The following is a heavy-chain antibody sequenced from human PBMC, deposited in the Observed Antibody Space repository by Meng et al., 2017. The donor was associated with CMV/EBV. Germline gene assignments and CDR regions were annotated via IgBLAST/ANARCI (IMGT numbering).Heavy chain of an antibody. CDR1: GGTFRSYA. CDR2: IIPIFGTA. V-gene: IGHV1-69*12. J-gene: IGHJ4*02. Sequence: QVQLVQCGAEVRQPGSSVKVSCKASGGTFRSYAISWVRQAPGQGLEWMGGIIPIFGTANYAQKFQGRVTITADESTSTAYMELSSLRSEDTAVYYCARMPRDGYNYIDYWGQGTLVTVSS. D-gene: IGHD5-24*01. CDR3: ARMPRDGYNYIDY.